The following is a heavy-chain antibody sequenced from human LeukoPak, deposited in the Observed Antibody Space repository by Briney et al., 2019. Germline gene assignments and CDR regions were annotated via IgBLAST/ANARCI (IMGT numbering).Heavy chain of an antibody. J-gene: IGHJ4*01. CDR1: GITFSSYG. D-gene: IGHD3-16*01. CDR2: ISYDGSNK. Sequence: GGSQRLSYAASGITFSSYGMHWVRQAPGKVLEWVAVISYDGSNKYYADSVKGRFTISRDNTKNTLYLQMNSLRDEDTAVYCCAKDLSQYDYGDDYWGHGTLVTVSS. CDR3: AKDLSQYDYGDDY. V-gene: IGHV3-30*18.